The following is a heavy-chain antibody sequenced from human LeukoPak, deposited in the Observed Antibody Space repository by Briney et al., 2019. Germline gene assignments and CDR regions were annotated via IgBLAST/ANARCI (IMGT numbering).Heavy chain of an antibody. J-gene: IGHJ4*02. CDR3: ARGPPFRGWYYFDY. CDR1: GFTFSGYV. Sequence: GGSLRLSCAASGFTFSGYVMHWVRQAPGKGLEWVALISSDGSNKYYADSVKGRFTISRDNSKNTLYLQMNSLRAEDTAVYYCARGPPFRGWYYFDYWGQGTLVTVPA. V-gene: IGHV3-30-3*01. D-gene: IGHD6-19*01. CDR2: ISSDGSNK.